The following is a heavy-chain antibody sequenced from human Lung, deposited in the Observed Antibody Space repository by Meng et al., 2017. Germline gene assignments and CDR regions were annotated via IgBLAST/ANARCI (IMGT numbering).Heavy chain of an antibody. D-gene: IGHD3-22*01. V-gene: IGHV7-4-1*02. CDR3: ARGDLGMSGYYYTVH. J-gene: IGHJ4*02. CDR2: INTDTRNP. CDR1: GYTFTTYA. Sequence: QVQLVQSGSELKKHGASVKISCKASGYTFTTYAMNWVRQAPGQGLEWMGWINTDTRNPTYAQGFTGRFVFSLDTSVSTAYLQISSLMAEDTAIYYCARGDLGMSGYYYTVHWVQGTLVTVSS.